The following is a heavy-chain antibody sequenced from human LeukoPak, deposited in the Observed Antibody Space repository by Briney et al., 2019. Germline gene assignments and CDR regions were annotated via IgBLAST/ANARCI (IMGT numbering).Heavy chain of an antibody. CDR2: MNPNSGNT. V-gene: IGHV1-8*01. Sequence: ASVEVSRQASGYTFPTYNINWLRQATGQGVGGMGWMNPNSGNTGFAQKFQGRVTMTRNTSISTAYMELSSLRSEDTAVYYCARGFDGFVWFDPWGQGTLVTVSS. D-gene: IGHD3-9*01. CDR3: ARGFDGFVWFDP. J-gene: IGHJ5*02. CDR1: GYTFPTYN.